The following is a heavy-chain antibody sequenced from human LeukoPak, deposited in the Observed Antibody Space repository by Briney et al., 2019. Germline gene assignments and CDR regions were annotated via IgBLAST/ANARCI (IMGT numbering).Heavy chain of an antibody. J-gene: IGHJ4*02. CDR3: ARHGGSWTFDY. Sequence: SETLSLTCTVSGGSISSNHWSWIRQSPGNGLEWIAYISYSVSTNYNPSLNSRVTMSVDTTKNQLYLKVSSVTAADTAVYYCARHGGSWTFDYWGQGTLVTVSS. CDR2: ISYSVST. V-gene: IGHV4-59*08. D-gene: IGHD1-26*01. CDR1: GGSISSNH.